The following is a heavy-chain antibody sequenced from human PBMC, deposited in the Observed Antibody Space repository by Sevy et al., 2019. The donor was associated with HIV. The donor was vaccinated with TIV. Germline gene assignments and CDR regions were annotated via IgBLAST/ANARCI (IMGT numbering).Heavy chain of an antibody. J-gene: IGHJ4*02. CDR3: ARGRDYGNFDY. V-gene: IGHV3-33*01. Sequence: GGSLRLSCAASAFNFSIYGMHWVRQAPDKGLEWVALIWYDGSNKYYADSVKGRFTISRDNSKSTLYLQMNSLGAEDTAVYYCARGRDYGNFDYWGQGTLVTVSS. D-gene: IGHD4-17*01. CDR1: AFNFSIYG. CDR2: IWYDGSNK.